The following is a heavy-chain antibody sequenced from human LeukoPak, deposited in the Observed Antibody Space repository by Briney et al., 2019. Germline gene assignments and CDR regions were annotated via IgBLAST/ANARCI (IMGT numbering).Heavy chain of an antibody. Sequence: GGSLRLSCAASGFTVSSNYMSWVRQAPGKGLEWVSTITGSGGSTYHADSVKGRFTISRDNSKNTLYLQMNSLRVEDTAVYYCARGRPHGNDYWGQGTLVTVSS. CDR1: GFTVSSNY. CDR2: ITGSGGST. J-gene: IGHJ4*02. V-gene: IGHV3-23*01. CDR3: ARGRPHGNDY. D-gene: IGHD4-23*01.